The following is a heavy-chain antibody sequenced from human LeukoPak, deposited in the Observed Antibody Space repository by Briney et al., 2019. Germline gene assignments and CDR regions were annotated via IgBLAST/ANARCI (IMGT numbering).Heavy chain of an antibody. J-gene: IGHJ3*02. D-gene: IGHD1-26*01. CDR3: AREGSHDAFDI. V-gene: IGHV4-34*01. CDR2: INHSGST. CDR1: GGSFSGYY. Sequence: SETLSLTCAVYGGSFSGYYWSWIRQPPGKGLEWIGEINHSGSTNYNPSLKSRVTISVDTSKSQVSLKLSTVTAADTAVYYCAREGSHDAFDIWGQGTMVTVSS.